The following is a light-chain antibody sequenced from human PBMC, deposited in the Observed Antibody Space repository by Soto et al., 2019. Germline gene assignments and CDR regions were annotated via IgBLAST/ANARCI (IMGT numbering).Light chain of an antibody. J-gene: IGKJ2*01. CDR1: QSLTRN. V-gene: IGKV3-15*01. Sequence: EIVMPQAPGTLSVCPGARVTLSCTASQSLTRNLAWYQQRPGQAPRLLIYDASTRATGIPPRFSGGGSGTEFTVTISSLQSEDFAIYYCQQYDIWPPYTFGQGTKVDIK. CDR2: DAS. CDR3: QQYDIWPPYT.